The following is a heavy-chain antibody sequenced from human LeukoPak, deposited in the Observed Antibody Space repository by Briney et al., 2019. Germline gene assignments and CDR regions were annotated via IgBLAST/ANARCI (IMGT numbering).Heavy chain of an antibody. J-gene: IGHJ4*02. V-gene: IGHV3-23*01. Sequence: GGSLRLSCAASGFTFSSFPMSWVRQAPGKGLEWVSSISGSGGNTYYAASVEGRFTISRDYSKDTLSLQMNSLRAEDTAVYYCARAPVVGDYVVEDYWGQGTLVTVSS. D-gene: IGHD4-17*01. CDR2: ISGSGGNT. CDR1: GFTFSSFP. CDR3: ARAPVVGDYVVEDY.